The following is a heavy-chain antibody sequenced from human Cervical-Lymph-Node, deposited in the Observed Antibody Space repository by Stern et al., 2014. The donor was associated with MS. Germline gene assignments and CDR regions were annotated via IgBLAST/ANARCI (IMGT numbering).Heavy chain of an antibody. V-gene: IGHV3-74*01. CDR1: GFTFSTYS. Sequence: EVQLVESGAGLVQPGGSLELSCEASGFTFSTYSIHWVRQAPGKGLVWVARINSDGSSTAYADSVKGRFSISRDNDKSTLYLQMNSLRAEDTAVYYCARGVMVAANYAYDIWGQGTMVTVSS. D-gene: IGHD2-15*01. CDR2: INSDGSST. J-gene: IGHJ3*02. CDR3: ARGVMVAANYAYDI.